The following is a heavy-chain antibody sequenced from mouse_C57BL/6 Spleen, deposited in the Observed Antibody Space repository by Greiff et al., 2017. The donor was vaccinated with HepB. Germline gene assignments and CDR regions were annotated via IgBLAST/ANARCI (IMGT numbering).Heavy chain of an antibody. CDR2: IDPNSGGT. D-gene: IGHD2-5*01. J-gene: IGHJ3*01. V-gene: IGHV1-72*01. Sequence: VQLQQSGAELVQPGASVKLSCKASGYTFTSYWMHWVKQRPGRGLEWIVRIDPNSGGTKYNEKFKSKATLTVDKPSSTAYMQLSSLTSEDSAVYYCAREDYSIWFAYWGQGTLVTVSA. CDR1: GYTFTSYW. CDR3: AREDYSIWFAY.